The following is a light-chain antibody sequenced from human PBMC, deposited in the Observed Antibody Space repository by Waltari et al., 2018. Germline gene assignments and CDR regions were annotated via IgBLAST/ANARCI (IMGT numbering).Light chain of an antibody. CDR2: QAS. Sequence: DIQMTQSPSTLSASVGDRVTITCRASQSVSIWLAWYQQKPGRAPKLLIYQASSLESGVPSRFSGRGSGTDFTLTISSLQPDDFATYYCQQYDNLPLTFGGGIKVEIK. V-gene: IGKV1-5*03. CDR3: QQYDNLPLT. CDR1: QSVSIW. J-gene: IGKJ4*01.